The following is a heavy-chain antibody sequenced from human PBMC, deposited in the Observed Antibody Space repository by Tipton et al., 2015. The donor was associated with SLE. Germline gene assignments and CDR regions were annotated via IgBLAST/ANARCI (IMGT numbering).Heavy chain of an antibody. CDR1: GFTFDDYA. D-gene: IGHD6-13*01. CDR2: IYYSGST. Sequence: LRLSCAASGFTFDDYAMHWIRQPPGKGLEWIGYIYYSGSTNYNPSPKSRVTISVDTSKNQFSLKLSSVTAADTAVYYCARGGIAADWYDYWGQGTLVTVSS. V-gene: IGHV4-59*01. CDR3: ARGGIAADWYDY. J-gene: IGHJ4*02.